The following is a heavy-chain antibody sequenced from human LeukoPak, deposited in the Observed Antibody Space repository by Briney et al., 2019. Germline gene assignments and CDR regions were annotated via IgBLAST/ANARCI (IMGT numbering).Heavy chain of an antibody. Sequence: GGSLRLSCAASGFTFSSYSMNWVRQAPGKGLEWISYISSSSSTIYYADSVKGRFTISRDNAKNSLYLQLNSLRAEDTAVYYCAKEWLRYFDASHWFDPWGQGTLVTVSS. CDR3: AKEWLRYFDASHWFDP. CDR2: ISSSSSTI. CDR1: GFTFSSYS. J-gene: IGHJ5*02. D-gene: IGHD3-9*01. V-gene: IGHV3-48*01.